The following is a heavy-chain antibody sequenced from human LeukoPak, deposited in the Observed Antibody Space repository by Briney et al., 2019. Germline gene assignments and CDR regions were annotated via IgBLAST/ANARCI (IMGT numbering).Heavy chain of an antibody. J-gene: IGHJ4*02. D-gene: IGHD3-22*01. CDR2: IYPGDSDT. CDR3: ARYSSDSYQDY. V-gene: IGHV5-51*01. CDR1: GYSFTSYW. Sequence: GDALNISCKGSGYSFTSYWIGWARQMPGKGLEWMGIIYPGDSDTRYSPSFQGQVTLAANKSISTAYLKWSSLKASDTAMYYCARYSSDSYQDYWGQGTLVTVSS.